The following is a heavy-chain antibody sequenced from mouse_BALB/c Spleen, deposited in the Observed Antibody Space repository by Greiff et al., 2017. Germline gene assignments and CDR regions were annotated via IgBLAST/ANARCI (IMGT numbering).Heavy chain of an antibody. CDR2: ISSGSSTI. J-gene: IGHJ4*01. D-gene: IGHD2-3*01. CDR1: GFTFSSFG. CDR3: ARSFDGYYYYYAMDY. Sequence: EVMLVESGGGLVQPGGSRKLSCAASGFTFSSFGMHWVRQAPEKGLEWVAYISSGSSTIYYADTVKGRFTISRDNPKNTLFLQLTSLRSEDTAMYYCARSFDGYYYYYAMDYWGQGTSVTVSS. V-gene: IGHV5-17*02.